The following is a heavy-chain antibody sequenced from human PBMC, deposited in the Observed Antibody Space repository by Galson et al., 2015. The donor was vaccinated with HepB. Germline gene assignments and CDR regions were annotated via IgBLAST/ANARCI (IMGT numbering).Heavy chain of an antibody. J-gene: IGHJ4*02. V-gene: IGHV5-51*01. CDR2: IYPGDSDT. CDR3: ARLHVPESPSLDCSSSTCYKTRGVRHFDY. D-gene: IGHD2-2*02. Sequence: QSGAEVKKPGESLKISCKGSGYSFTNYWIAWVRQTPGKGPEYMGIIYPGDSDTKYSPSFQGQVTISADKSTSATYLQWSSLKASDTAMYFCARLHVPESPSLDCSSSTCYKTRGVRHFDYWGQGILVTV. CDR1: GYSFTNYW.